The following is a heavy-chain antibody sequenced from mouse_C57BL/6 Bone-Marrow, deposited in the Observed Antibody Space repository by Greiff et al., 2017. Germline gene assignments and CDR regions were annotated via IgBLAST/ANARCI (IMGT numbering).Heavy chain of an antibody. Sequence: QVQLKESGPELVKPGASVKISCKASGYTFTDYYINWVKQRPGQGLEWIGWIFPGSGSTYYNEKFKGKATLTVDKSSSTAYMLRSSLTSEDSAVYFCARSPLDYWGQGTTLTVSS. CDR3: ARSPLDY. J-gene: IGHJ2*01. V-gene: IGHV1-75*01. CDR2: IFPGSGST. CDR1: GYTFTDYY.